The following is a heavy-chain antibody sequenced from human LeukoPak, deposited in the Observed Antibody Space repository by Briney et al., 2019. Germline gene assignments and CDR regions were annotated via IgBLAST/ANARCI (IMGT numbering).Heavy chain of an antibody. J-gene: IGHJ3*02. V-gene: IGHV4-59*01. CDR2: IYYSGST. CDR3: AREGDFMTKDDAFDI. CDR1: GGSISSYY. Sequence: SETLSLTCTVSGGSISSYYWSWLRQPPGKGLEWIGYIYYSGSTNYNPSLKSRVTISVDTSKNQFSLKLSSVTAADTAVYYCAREGDFMTKDDAFDIWGQGTMVTVSS. D-gene: IGHD3-3*01.